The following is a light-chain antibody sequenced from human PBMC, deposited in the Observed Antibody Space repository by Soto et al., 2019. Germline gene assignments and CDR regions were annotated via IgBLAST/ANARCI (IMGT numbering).Light chain of an antibody. J-gene: IGLJ2*01. Sequence: QTVVTQEPSFSVSPGGTVTLTCGLSSGSVSTSYYPSWYQQTPGQAPRTLIYTTNIRYSGVPDRFSGSILGNKVALTITGAQADDESDYYCVLYMGSGISLFGGGTKLTVL. V-gene: IGLV8-61*01. CDR2: TTN. CDR1: SGSVSTSYY. CDR3: VLYMGSGISL.